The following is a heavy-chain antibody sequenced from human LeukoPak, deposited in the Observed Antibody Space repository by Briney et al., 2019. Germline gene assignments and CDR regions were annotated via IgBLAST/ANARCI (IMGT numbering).Heavy chain of an antibody. D-gene: IGHD3/OR15-3a*01. CDR2: MNPNSGNT. Sequence: ASVKVSCKASGYSFSGYYINWVRQATGQGLEWVGWMNPNSGNTGCAQKFQGRVTMTKNTSISTAYMDLTSLRSEDTAVYYCARALSWTTESYYYMDVWGKGTTVTVS. CDR3: ARALSWTTESYYYMDV. V-gene: IGHV1-8*02. J-gene: IGHJ6*03. CDR1: GYSFSGYY.